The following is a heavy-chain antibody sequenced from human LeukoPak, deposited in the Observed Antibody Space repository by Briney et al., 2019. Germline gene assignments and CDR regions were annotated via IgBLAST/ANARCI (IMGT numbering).Heavy chain of an antibody. CDR3: AKDRYYDSSGYSSYFDY. J-gene: IGHJ4*02. CDR1: GFNFSSYA. CDR2: ISGSGGST. D-gene: IGHD3-22*01. V-gene: IGHV3-23*01. Sequence: PGGSLRLSCAASGFNFSSYAMSWVRQAPGKGLEWVSAISGSGGSTYYADSVKGRFTISRDNSKNTLYLQMNSLRAEDTAVYYCAKDRYYDSSGYSSYFDYWGQGTLVTVSS.